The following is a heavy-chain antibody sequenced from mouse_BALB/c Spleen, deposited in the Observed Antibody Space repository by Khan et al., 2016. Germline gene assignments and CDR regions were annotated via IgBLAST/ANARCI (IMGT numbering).Heavy chain of an antibody. Sequence: EVKLLESGGGLVQPGGSLRLSCAASGFDFSRYWLSWVRQAPGKGLEWIGDINPDSSTINYTPSLKHKFIISRDNANNTLYLQMSKVRSEDTALYYCARAGYYGYLAYWGQGTMVTVSA. CDR1: GFDFSRYW. D-gene: IGHD1-1*01. V-gene: IGHV4-1*02. CDR3: ARAGYYGYLAY. CDR2: INPDSSTI. J-gene: IGHJ3*01.